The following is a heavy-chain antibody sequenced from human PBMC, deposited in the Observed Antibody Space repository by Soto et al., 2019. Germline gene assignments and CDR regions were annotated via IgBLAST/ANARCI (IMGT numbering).Heavy chain of an antibody. CDR1: GYTFTSYA. CDR3: AQPSSAYCSSTSCYDAFDI. Sequence: ASEKVSCKASGYTFTSYAMHWVHQAPGQRLEWMGWINAGNGNTKYSQKFQGRVTITRDTSASTAYMELSSLRSEDTAVYYCAQPSSAYCSSTSCYDAFDIWGQGTMVTVSS. V-gene: IGHV1-3*01. J-gene: IGHJ3*02. CDR2: INAGNGNT. D-gene: IGHD2-2*01.